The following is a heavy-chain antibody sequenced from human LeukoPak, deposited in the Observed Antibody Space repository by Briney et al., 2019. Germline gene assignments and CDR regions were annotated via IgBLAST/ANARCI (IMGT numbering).Heavy chain of an antibody. CDR1: GYTFTSYG. Sequence: GASVKVSCKASGYTFTSYGISWVRQAPGQGLEWMGGFDPEDGETIYAQKFQGRVTMTEDTSTDTAYMELSSLRSEDTAVYYCATIPGYWGQGTLVTVSS. V-gene: IGHV1-24*01. CDR2: FDPEDGET. D-gene: IGHD1-14*01. J-gene: IGHJ4*02. CDR3: ATIPGY.